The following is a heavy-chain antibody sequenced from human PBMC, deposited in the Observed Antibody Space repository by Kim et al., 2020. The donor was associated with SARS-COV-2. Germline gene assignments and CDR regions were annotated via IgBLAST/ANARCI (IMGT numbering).Heavy chain of an antibody. D-gene: IGHD4-17*01. V-gene: IGHV3-73*01. CDR3: TSIPTYGDYAGSDY. Sequence: AASVKGRFTISRDDSKNTAYLQMNSLKTEDTAVYYCTSIPTYGDYAGSDYWGQGTLVTVSS. J-gene: IGHJ4*02.